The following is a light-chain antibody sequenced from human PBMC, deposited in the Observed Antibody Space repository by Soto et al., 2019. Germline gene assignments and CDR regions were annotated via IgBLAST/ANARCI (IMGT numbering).Light chain of an antibody. Sequence: EIVLTQSPATLSLSPGERATLSCRASQSVSSYLAWYQQKPGQAPRLLIYDASNRATGIPARFSGSGSGTDFPLTISSLEPEDVAVYYYQQRSNWPPISFGQGTRLEIK. CDR2: DAS. J-gene: IGKJ5*01. CDR1: QSVSSY. CDR3: QQRSNWPPIS. V-gene: IGKV3-11*01.